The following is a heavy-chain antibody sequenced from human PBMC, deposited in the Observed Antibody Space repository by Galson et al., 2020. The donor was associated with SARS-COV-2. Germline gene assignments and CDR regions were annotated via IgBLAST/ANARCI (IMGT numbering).Heavy chain of an antibody. J-gene: IGHJ6*02. CDR1: GYTFTSYG. Sequence: ASVKVSCKASGYTFTSYGISWVRQAPGQGLEWMGWISAYNGNTNYAQKLQGRVTMTTDTSTSTAYMELRSLRSDDPAVYYCARDSYTAMVTGVFYYFYYGMDVWGQGTTVTVSS. CDR2: ISAYNGNT. V-gene: IGHV1-18*01. CDR3: ARDSYTAMVTGVFYYFYYGMDV. D-gene: IGHD5-18*01.